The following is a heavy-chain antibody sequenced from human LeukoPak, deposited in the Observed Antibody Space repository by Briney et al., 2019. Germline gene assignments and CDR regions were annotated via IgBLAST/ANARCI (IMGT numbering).Heavy chain of an antibody. V-gene: IGHV3-21*01. CDR1: GFTFSSYS. J-gene: IGHJ6*03. CDR3: ARGEDNSSFYYYMDV. D-gene: IGHD6-13*01. CDR2: IISSSSYI. Sequence: PGGSLRLSCAASGFTFSSYSMNWVREAPGKGLEGVSSIISSSSYIYYADSVKGRFTISRDNAKNSLYLPMNSLRAEDMAVYYCARGEDNSSFYYYMDVWGKGTTVTVSS.